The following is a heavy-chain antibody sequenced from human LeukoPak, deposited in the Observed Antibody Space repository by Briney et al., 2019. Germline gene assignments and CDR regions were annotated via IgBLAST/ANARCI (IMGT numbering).Heavy chain of an antibody. V-gene: IGHV3-30*02. CDR2: IRYDGSNK. D-gene: IGHD1-26*01. CDR3: ARPSLNTGSYFDY. J-gene: IGHJ4*02. Sequence: PWGSLRLSCAASGFTFSSYGMHWVRQAPGKGLEWVAFIRYDGSNKYYADSVKGRFTISRDNSKNTLYLQMNSLRAEDTAVYYCARPSLNTGSYFDYWGQGILVSVSS. CDR1: GFTFSSYG.